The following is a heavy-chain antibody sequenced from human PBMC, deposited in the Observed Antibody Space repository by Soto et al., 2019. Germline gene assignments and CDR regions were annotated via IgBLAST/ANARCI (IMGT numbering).Heavy chain of an antibody. D-gene: IGHD4-17*01. V-gene: IGHV3-9*01. J-gene: IGHJ4*02. CDR2: ISWNSETI. CDR1: GFTVDDYA. Sequence: EVQLVESGGGLVQPGRSLRLSCAASGFTVDDYAMHWVRQAPGKGLEWVSGISWNSETIDYADSVKGRFTISRDNAKSSLFLQMNSLRPADPALYYCGKDMKWGGMTTIHYFDSWGQGTLVTVSS. CDR3: GKDMKWGGMTTIHYFDS.